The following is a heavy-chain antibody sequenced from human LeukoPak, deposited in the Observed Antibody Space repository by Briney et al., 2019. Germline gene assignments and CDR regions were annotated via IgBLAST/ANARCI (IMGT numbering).Heavy chain of an antibody. CDR2: ISGSGGST. CDR1: GFTFSSYA. V-gene: IGHV3-23*01. J-gene: IGHJ4*02. CDR3: ARDRGGLGSVFDY. Sequence: PGGFLRLSCAASGFTFSSYAMSWVRQAPGKGLEWVSAISGSGGSTYYADSVKGRFTISRDNSKNMVYLQMNSLTAEDTAVYYCARDRGGLGSVFDYWGQGTLVTVSS. D-gene: IGHD3-10*01.